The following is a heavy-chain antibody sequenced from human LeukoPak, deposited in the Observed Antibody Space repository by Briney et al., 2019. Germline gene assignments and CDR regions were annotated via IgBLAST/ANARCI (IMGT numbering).Heavy chain of an antibody. CDR1: GGSISSYY. CDR2: IYYSGST. V-gene: IGHV4-59*12. Sequence: SETLSLTCTVSGGSISSYYWSWIRQPPGKGLEWIGFIYYSGSTNYNSSLKSRVTISVDTSNNQFSLKLSSVTAADTAVYYCARAPKVRAYFDYWGQGTLVTVSS. J-gene: IGHJ4*02. CDR3: ARAPKVRAYFDY.